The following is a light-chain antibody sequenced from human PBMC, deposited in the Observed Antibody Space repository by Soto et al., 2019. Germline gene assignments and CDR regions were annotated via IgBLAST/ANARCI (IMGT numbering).Light chain of an antibody. CDR3: QQYGLSHT. Sequence: EIVLTQSPGTLSLSPGERATLSCRASQSVARNYLAWYQQKPGQAPRVLIYGASSRASGIPDRFSGSGSGTDFTLTISRLEPEDFAVYYCQQYGLSHTFGQGTKLEIK. CDR2: GAS. J-gene: IGKJ2*01. CDR1: QSVARNY. V-gene: IGKV3-20*01.